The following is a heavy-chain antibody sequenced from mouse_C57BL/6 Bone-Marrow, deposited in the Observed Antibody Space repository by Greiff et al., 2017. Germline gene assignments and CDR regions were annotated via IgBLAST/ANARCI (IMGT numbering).Heavy chain of an antibody. CDR2: IDPSDSYT. V-gene: IGHV1-59*01. Sequence: QVQLQQPGAELVRPGTSVKLSCKASGYTFTSYWMHWVKQRPGQGLEWIGVIDPSDSYTNYNQKFKGKATLTVDTSSSTAYMQLSSLLSEDSAVYYCARHVYFGCWGQGTTLTVSS. CDR3: ARHVYFGC. J-gene: IGHJ2*01. CDR1: GYTFTSYW.